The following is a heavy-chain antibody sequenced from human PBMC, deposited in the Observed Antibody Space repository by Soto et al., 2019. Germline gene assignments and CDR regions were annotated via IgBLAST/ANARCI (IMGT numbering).Heavy chain of an antibody. CDR3: AGQHQWLDS. D-gene: IGHD6-19*01. CDR2: TYCRSKWHN. CDR1: GDSVSSNSAA. V-gene: IGHV6-1*01. J-gene: IGHJ4*02. Sequence: SQTLSLTCAISGDSVSSNSAAWNWIRQSPSRGLEWLGRTYCRSKWHNDYAVSVKSRIIIKPDTSKNQFSLQLTSVTPEDTAVYYCAGQHQWLDSWGQGTLVTVSS.